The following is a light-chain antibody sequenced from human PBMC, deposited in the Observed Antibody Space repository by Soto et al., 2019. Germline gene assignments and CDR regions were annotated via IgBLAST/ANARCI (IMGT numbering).Light chain of an antibody. Sequence: EIVLTQSPATLSLSPGERATLSCRASQSVTNYLVWYQQKPGQAPRLLIYDASNRATGIPARFSGSGSGTDFTPTISSLEPEDFAVYYCQQRYNWPPITFGQGTRLEIK. CDR2: DAS. CDR1: QSVTNY. CDR3: QQRYNWPPIT. V-gene: IGKV3-11*01. J-gene: IGKJ5*01.